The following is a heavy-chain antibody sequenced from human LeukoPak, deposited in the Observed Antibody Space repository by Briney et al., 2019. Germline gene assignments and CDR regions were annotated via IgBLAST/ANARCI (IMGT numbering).Heavy chain of an antibody. CDR3: ARVFMGIDY. Sequence: SETLSLTCAVYGGSFSGYYWSWIRQPPGKGLEWIREINHSGSTNYNPSLKSRVTISVDTSKNQFSLKLSSVTAADTAVYYCARVFMGIDYRGQGTLVTVSS. V-gene: IGHV4-34*01. CDR1: GGSFSGYY. J-gene: IGHJ4*02. CDR2: INHSGST. D-gene: IGHD7-27*01.